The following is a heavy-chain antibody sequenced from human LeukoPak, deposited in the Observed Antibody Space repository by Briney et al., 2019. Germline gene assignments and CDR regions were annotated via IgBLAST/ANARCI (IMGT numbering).Heavy chain of an antibody. V-gene: IGHV3-9*03. D-gene: IGHD3-22*01. Sequence: GRSLRLSCAASGFTFDDYAMHWVRQAPGKGLEWVSGISWNSGSIGYADSVKGRFTISRDNAKNSLYLQTNSLRAEDMALYYCAKDNLLEYDSRGGLDYWGQGTLVTVSS. CDR2: ISWNSGSI. CDR3: AKDNLLEYDSRGGLDY. J-gene: IGHJ4*02. CDR1: GFTFDDYA.